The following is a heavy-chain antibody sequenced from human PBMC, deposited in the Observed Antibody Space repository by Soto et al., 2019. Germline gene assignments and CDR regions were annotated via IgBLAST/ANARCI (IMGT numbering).Heavy chain of an antibody. CDR1: GYTSADLG. V-gene: IGHV1-18*04. CDR2: VSGNNGAS. D-gene: IGHD2-2*01. CDR3: VRDQKYFRVNGNWFDS. Sequence: ASVKVSCKASGYTSADLGISWVRQAPGQGLEWMGWVSGNNGASNPAPKVQGRITMTLDTSTGVSYMALRSLGSDGTAIYYCVRDQKYFRVNGNWFDSWGQGTLVTVSS. J-gene: IGHJ5*01.